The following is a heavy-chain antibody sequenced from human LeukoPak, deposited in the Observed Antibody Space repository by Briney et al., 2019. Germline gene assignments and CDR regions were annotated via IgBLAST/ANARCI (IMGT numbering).Heavy chain of an antibody. CDR2: IKQDGSET. J-gene: IGHJ4*02. D-gene: IGHD7-27*01. CDR1: GFTFSSYC. CDR3: ARDPSDGELDY. V-gene: IGHV3-7*01. Sequence: QSGGSLRLSCAASGFTFSSYCMSWVRQAPGKGLEWVANIKQDGSETYYVDSVKGRFTISRDNTKNSLYLQMNSLSAEDTAVYYCARDPSDGELDYWGQGSLVTVSS.